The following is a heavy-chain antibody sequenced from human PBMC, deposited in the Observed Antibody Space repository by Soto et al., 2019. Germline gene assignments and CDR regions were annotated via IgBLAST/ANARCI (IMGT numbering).Heavy chain of an antibody. V-gene: IGHV3-30*18. Sequence: GGSLRLSSVISGFTFRTHGMHWVRQAPGKGLEWVAVISFDGNNKYYADSVKGRFTISRDNSKNTLYLQVDSLRAEDTAVYYCAKMYYYDGSGYYPFDHWGQGTLVTVSS. D-gene: IGHD3-22*01. CDR2: ISFDGNNK. CDR1: GFTFRTHG. CDR3: AKMYYYDGSGYYPFDH. J-gene: IGHJ4*02.